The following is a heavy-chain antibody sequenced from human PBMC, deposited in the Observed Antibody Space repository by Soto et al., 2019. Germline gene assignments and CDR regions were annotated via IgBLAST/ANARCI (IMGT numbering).Heavy chain of an antibody. CDR2: IDPSDSYT. J-gene: IGHJ6*02. V-gene: IGHV5-10-1*01. Sequence: AGSLKISCHGSGDSFTSHWITWVRQTPWKGLQWMGRIDPSDSYTNYSPSFQGRVTISADRSISTAFLQWSSLEASDTAIYYCARRLSGPKEEYNAYYFYGLDVWGQGTTVTVSS. CDR3: ARRLSGPKEEYNAYYFYGLDV. CDR1: GDSFTSHW. D-gene: IGHD1-1*01.